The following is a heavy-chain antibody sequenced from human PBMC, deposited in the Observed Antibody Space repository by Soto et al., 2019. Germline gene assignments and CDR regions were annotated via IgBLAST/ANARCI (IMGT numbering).Heavy chain of an antibody. Sequence: QVQLVESGGGVVQPGRSLRLSCAASGFTFSNYGMHWVRQAPGKGLEWVAVISYDGSNKYYADSVKGRFYISRDNSKNTLYLQMNSLRAEDAAVYYCEKGDWFDPWGQGTLVTVAS. CDR1: GFTFSNYG. CDR3: EKGDWFDP. J-gene: IGHJ5*02. CDR2: ISYDGSNK. V-gene: IGHV3-30*18.